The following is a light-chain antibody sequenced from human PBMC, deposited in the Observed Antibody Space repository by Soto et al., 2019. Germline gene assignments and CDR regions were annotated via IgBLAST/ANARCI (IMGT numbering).Light chain of an antibody. CDR1: QSVSSY. Sequence: EIVLTQSPATLSLSPGERATLSCRASQSVSSYLVWYQQKPGQAPRLLIYDASNRATGIPARISGSGSGTDFTLTISSLEREDFAVYYCQQRSNWPATFGQGTKVEIK. CDR3: QQRSNWPAT. CDR2: DAS. J-gene: IGKJ1*01. V-gene: IGKV3-11*01.